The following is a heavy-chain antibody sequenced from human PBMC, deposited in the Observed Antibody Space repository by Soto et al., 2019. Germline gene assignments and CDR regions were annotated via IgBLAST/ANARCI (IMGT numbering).Heavy chain of an antibody. V-gene: IGHV4-61*01. CDR1: GASLSSGSYY. Sequence: PSESLSLICTVSGASLSSGSYYWSWIRQPPGKGLEWIGYFYYTGTTKYNPSLESRVTISADTSKNQFSLNLTTVTAADTAVYYCARISYWVKDYWGQGALVTSPQ. CDR3: ARISYWVKDY. CDR2: FYYTGTT. D-gene: IGHD2-8*02. J-gene: IGHJ4*02.